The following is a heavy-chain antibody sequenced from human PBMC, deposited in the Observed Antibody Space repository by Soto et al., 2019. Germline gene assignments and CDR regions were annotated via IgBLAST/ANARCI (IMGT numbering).Heavy chain of an antibody. CDR2: IIPIFGTA. CDR1: GGTFSSYA. CDR3: ARGSGGSSYYCYGMDV. Sequence: SVKVSCKASGGTFSSYAINWLRQAPGQGLEWMGGIIPIFGTANYAQKFQGRVTITADESTSTAYMELSSLRSEDTAVYYCARGSGGSSYYCYGMDVWGQGTTVTVSS. J-gene: IGHJ6*02. V-gene: IGHV1-69*13. D-gene: IGHD2-15*01.